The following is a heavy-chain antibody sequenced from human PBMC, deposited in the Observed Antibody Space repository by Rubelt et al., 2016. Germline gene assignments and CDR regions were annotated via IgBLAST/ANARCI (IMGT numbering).Heavy chain of an antibody. J-gene: IGHJ4*02. CDR2: ISSSSTYM. CDR1: GFTFDSHS. Sequence: GGSLRLSCVASGFTFDSHSMNWVRQAPGKGLEWVSSISSSSTYMFYSESVKGRFTISRDNAKTSLYLEMNSLRAEDTAVDYCARDQGAYYWGQGTLVTVSS. CDR3: ARDQGAYY. V-gene: IGHV3-21*01.